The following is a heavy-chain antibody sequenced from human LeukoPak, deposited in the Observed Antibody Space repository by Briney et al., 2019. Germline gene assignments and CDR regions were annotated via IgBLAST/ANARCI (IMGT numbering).Heavy chain of an antibody. CDR3: TKDPNGDYVGAFDP. D-gene: IGHD4-17*01. V-gene: IGHV3-23*01. Sequence: GGSLRLSCAASGFTFSTFAMTWVRQAPGKGLEWVSSITGTHYTTYYTDSVKGRLTISRDNSKNTLYLQMNSLRADDTAIYYCTKDPNGDYVGAFDPWGQGTLVTVSS. CDR1: GFTFSTFA. J-gene: IGHJ5*02. CDR2: ITGTHYTT.